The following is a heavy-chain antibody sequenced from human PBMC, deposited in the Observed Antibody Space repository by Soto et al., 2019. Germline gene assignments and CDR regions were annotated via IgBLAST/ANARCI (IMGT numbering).Heavy chain of an antibody. CDR2: IIPIFGTA. D-gene: IGHD6-13*01. Sequence: QVQLVQSGAEVKKPGSSVKVSCKASGGTFSSYAISWVRQAPGQGLEWMGGIIPIFGTANYAQKFQGRVTITADEATSTAYRELSSLRSEDTAVYYWARGNIGVATREIDWFDPWGQGTLVTVSS. J-gene: IGHJ5*02. CDR3: ARGNIGVATREIDWFDP. V-gene: IGHV1-69*01. CDR1: GGTFSSYA.